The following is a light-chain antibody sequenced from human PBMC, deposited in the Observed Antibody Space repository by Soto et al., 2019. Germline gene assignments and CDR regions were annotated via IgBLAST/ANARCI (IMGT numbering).Light chain of an antibody. CDR1: QSIRTY. CDR2: DVS. CDR3: QQYNDWPPEFT. V-gene: IGKV3-15*01. J-gene: IGKJ3*01. Sequence: EIVLTQSPATLSVSPGESATLSCRASQSIRTYLAWYQLKPGQAPRLLMYDVSTRATGIPARFSGSGSGTDFTLTISSLQSVDFAVYYCQQYNDWPPEFTFGPGTKVDMK.